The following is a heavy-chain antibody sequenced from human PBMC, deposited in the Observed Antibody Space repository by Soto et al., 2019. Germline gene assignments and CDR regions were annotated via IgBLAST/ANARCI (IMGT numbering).Heavy chain of an antibody. J-gene: IGHJ4*02. CDR1: GFTFSSYS. Sequence: GGSLRLSCAASGFTFSSYSMNWVRQAPGKGLEWVSSISSSSSYIYYADSVKGRFTISRDNAKNSLYLQMNSLRAEDTAVYYCARDNTGAYSGYDVFNYWGQGTLVTVSS. CDR2: ISSSSSYI. D-gene: IGHD5-12*01. CDR3: ARDNTGAYSGYDVFNY. V-gene: IGHV3-21*01.